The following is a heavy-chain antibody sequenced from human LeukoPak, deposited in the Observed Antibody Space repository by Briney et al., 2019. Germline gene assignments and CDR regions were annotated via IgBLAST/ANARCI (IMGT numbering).Heavy chain of an antibody. Sequence: SETLSLTCTVSGGSISSYYWSWIRQPAGKGLEWIGRIYTSGSINYNPSLKSRVTMSVDTSKNQFSLKLSSVTAADTAVYYCARDFHGDPSIIAARPRYYYYYMDVWGKGTTVTVSS. J-gene: IGHJ6*03. CDR2: IYTSGSI. CDR1: GGSISSYY. CDR3: ARDFHGDPSIIAARPRYYYYYMDV. V-gene: IGHV4-4*07. D-gene: IGHD6-6*01.